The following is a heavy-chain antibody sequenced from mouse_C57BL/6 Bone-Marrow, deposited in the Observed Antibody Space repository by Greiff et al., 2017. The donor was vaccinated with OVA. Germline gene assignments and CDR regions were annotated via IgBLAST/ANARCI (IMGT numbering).Heavy chain of an antibody. Sequence: QVQLQQPGAELVRPGTSVKLSCKASGYTFTSYWMHWVKQRPGQGLEWIGVIDPSDSYTNYNQKFKGKATLTVDTSSSTAYMQLSSLAAEDSAVYYCARSWAYWGRGTLVTVSA. CDR1: GYTFTSYW. CDR3: ARSWAY. J-gene: IGHJ3*01. CDR2: IDPSDSYT. V-gene: IGHV1-59*01.